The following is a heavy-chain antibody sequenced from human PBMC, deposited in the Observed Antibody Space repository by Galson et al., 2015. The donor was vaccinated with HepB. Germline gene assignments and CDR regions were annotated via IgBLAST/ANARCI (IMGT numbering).Heavy chain of an antibody. CDR3: ARTYCSSSRCSNGYFHH. D-gene: IGHD2-2*01. J-gene: IGHJ1*01. V-gene: IGHV3-30-3*01. CDR1: GFSFSTYV. CDR2: ISYDGSNK. Sequence: SLRLSCAASGFSFSTYVMHWVRQAPGKGLEWVALISYDGSNKYYADSVKGRFTISRDNSENTLYLQMNSLRAEDTAVYYCARTYCSSSRCSNGYFHHWGQGTLVTVSS.